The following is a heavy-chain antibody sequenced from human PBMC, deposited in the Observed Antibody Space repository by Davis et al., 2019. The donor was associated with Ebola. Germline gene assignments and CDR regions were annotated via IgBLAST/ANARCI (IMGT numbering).Heavy chain of an antibody. CDR1: GASISSYY. J-gene: IGHJ4*02. D-gene: IGHD6-19*01. CDR3: ARLSSTGHLDY. CDR2: IYYSGST. V-gene: IGHV4-59*08. Sequence: MPSETLSLTCTVSGASISSYYWSWIRQPPGKGLEWIGYIYYSGSTNNNPSLKSRVTISIDTSKYEFSLRLSSVTAADTAVYYCARLSSTGHLDYWGQGTLVTVSS.